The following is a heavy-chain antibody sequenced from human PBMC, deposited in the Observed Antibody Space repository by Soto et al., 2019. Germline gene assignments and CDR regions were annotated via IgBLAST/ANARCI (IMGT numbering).Heavy chain of an antibody. J-gene: IGHJ6*02. CDR3: VKGYWKGDV. Sequence: EVQLLESGGGLVQPGGSLRLSCAASGFTFSTYAMNWVRQAPGNGLEWVSAISGSGGSIHYADSVKGRFTISRDNSKNTLYLPMNSLIDEDTAVYHCVKGYWKGDVWGQWTTVTVSS. D-gene: IGHD1-1*01. CDR2: ISGSGGSI. V-gene: IGHV3-23*01. CDR1: GFTFSTYA.